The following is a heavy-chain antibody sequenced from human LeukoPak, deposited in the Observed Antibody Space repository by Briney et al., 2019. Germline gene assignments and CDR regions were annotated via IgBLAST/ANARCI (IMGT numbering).Heavy chain of an antibody. Sequence: GGSLRLSRAASGFTFSSYAMSWVRQAPGKGLEWVSAISGSGGSTYYADSVKGRFTVSRDNSKNTLYLQMNSLRAEGTAVYYCARDTESYYGSGSYYNEGFDYWGQGTLVTVSS. CDR3: ARDTESYYGSGSYYNEGFDY. J-gene: IGHJ4*02. V-gene: IGHV3-23*01. CDR2: ISGSGGST. CDR1: GFTFSSYA. D-gene: IGHD3-10*01.